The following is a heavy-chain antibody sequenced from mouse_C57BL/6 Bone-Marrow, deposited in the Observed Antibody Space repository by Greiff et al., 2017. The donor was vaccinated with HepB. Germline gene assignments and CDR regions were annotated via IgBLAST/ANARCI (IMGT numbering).Heavy chain of an antibody. D-gene: IGHD2-3*01. V-gene: IGHV5-4*01. CDR2: ISDGGSYT. Sequence: EVQRVESGGGLVKPGGSLKLSCAASGFTFSSYAMSWVRQTPEKRLEWVATISDGGSYTYYPDNVKGRFTISRDNAKNNLYLQMSHLKSEDTAMYYCAREDGYFYWYFDVWGTGTTVTVSS. CDR3: AREDGYFYWYFDV. J-gene: IGHJ1*03. CDR1: GFTFSSYA.